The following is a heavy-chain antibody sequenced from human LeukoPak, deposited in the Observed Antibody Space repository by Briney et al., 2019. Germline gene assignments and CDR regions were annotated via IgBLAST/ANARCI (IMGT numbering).Heavy chain of an antibody. CDR2: IKQDGSER. D-gene: IGHD5-18*01. Sequence: GGSLRLSCAASGFTFSGFSMSWVRQSPTKGLEWVANIKQDGSERYYVDSVKGRFTISRDNAKNSLSLQMNNLRVEDTAVYYCARGGTRGYSPVDYWGQGILVTVSS. CDR3: ARGGTRGYSPVDY. CDR1: GFTFSGFS. V-gene: IGHV3-7*01. J-gene: IGHJ4*02.